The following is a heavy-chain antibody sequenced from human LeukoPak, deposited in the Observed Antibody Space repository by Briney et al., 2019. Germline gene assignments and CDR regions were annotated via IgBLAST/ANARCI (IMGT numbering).Heavy chain of an antibody. CDR3: AELGITMIGGV. D-gene: IGHD3-10*02. V-gene: IGHV3-48*03. CDR1: GFTFSSYE. Sequence: GGSLRLSCAASGFTFSSYEMNWVRQAPGKGLEWVSYISSSGSTIYYADSVKVRFTISRDNAKDSLYLQMNSLRAEDTAVYYCAELGITMIGGVWGKGTTVTISS. CDR2: ISSSGSTI. J-gene: IGHJ6*04.